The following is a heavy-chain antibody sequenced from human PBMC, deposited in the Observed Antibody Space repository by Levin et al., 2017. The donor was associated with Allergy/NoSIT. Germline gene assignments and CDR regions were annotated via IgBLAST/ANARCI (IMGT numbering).Heavy chain of an antibody. CDR3: AKDSFCSGTSCYSGFDA. CDR1: GFTFGSSA. Sequence: LSLTCAASGFTFGSSAVSWVRQAPGKGLEWVSTISDDGGSTLYAESMKGRFTISRDNSKSTLYLQMNSLRAEDTAVYYCAKDSFCSGTSCYSGFDAWGQGTLVTVSS. J-gene: IGHJ4*02. V-gene: IGHV3-23*01. D-gene: IGHD2-2*01. CDR2: ISDDGGST.